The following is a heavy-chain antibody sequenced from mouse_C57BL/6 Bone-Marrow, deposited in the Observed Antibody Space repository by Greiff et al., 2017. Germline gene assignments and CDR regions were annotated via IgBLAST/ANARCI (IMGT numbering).Heavy chain of an antibody. CDR3: TREGGCYFWYFDV. CDR1: GYTFTDYE. J-gene: IGHJ1*03. Sequence: QVQLQQSGAELVRPGASVTLSCKASGYTFTDYEMHWVKQTPVHGLEWIGAIDPETGGTAYNQKFKGKAILTADKSSSTAYMELRSLTSEDSAVYYCTREGGCYFWYFDVWGTGTTVTVSS. CDR2: IDPETGGT. V-gene: IGHV1-15*01. D-gene: IGHD2-12*01.